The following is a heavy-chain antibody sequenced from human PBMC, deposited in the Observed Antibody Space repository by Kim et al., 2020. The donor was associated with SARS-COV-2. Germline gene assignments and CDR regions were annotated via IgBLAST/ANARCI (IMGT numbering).Heavy chain of an antibody. J-gene: IGHJ4*02. Sequence: YAASVKRRFTISRDDSKSIAYLQMNSLKTEDTAVYYCTRHCSGGSCYLDYWGQGTLVTVSS. D-gene: IGHD2-15*01. CDR3: TRHCSGGSCYLDY. V-gene: IGHV3-49*02.